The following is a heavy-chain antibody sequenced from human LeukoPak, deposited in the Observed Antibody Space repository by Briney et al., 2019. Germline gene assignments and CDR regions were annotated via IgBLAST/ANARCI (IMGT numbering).Heavy chain of an antibody. J-gene: IGHJ4*02. CDR2: ISSSSSYI. CDR1: GFTFSSYA. CDR3: ARTGGSQGGNY. V-gene: IGHV3-21*04. D-gene: IGHD1-26*01. Sequence: AGGSLRLSCAASGFTFSSYAMNWVRRAPGKGLEWVSSISSSSSYIYYADSVKGRFTISRDNSKNTLYLQMNSLRAEDTAVYYCARTGGSQGGNYWGQGTLVTVSS.